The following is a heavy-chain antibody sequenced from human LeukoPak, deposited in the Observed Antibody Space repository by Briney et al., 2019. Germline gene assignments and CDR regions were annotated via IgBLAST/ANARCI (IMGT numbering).Heavy chain of an antibody. CDR3: ARGLGIAAAGTRRWFDP. CDR2: INHSGST. CDR1: GGSFSGYY. J-gene: IGHJ5*02. Sequence: PSETLSLTCAVYGGSFSGYYWSWIRQPPGKGLEWIGEINHSGSTNYNPSLKSRVTISVDTSKNQFSLKLSSVTAADTAVYYCARGLGIAAAGTRRWFDPWGQGTLVTVSS. D-gene: IGHD6-13*01. V-gene: IGHV4-34*01.